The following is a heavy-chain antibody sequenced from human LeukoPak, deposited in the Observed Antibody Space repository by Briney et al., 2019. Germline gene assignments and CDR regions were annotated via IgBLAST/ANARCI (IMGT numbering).Heavy chain of an antibody. D-gene: IGHD3-22*01. CDR3: AGYDSSGPGASLYYFDY. CDR2: IYYSGST. CDR1: GGSISGYY. J-gene: IGHJ4*02. V-gene: IGHV4-59*12. Sequence: SETLSLTCTVSGGSISGYYWNWIRQPPGKGLEWIGYIYYSGSTNYNPSLKSRVTISVDTSKNQFSLKLSSVTAADTAVYYCAGYDSSGPGASLYYFDYWGQGTLVTVSS.